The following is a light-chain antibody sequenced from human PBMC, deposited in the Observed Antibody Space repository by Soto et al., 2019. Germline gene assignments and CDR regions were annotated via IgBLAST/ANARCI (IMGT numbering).Light chain of an antibody. V-gene: IGKV1-9*01. CDR1: PAIASF. CDR2: DAA. Sequence: GARVTITCRASPAIASFLAWYQQKPGTAPKLLIYDAATLQSGVPSRFSGSRSGTEYTLTIGSLQPEDFATYYCQQLNGSPWTLGQGTKVDIK. J-gene: IGKJ1*01. CDR3: QQLNGSPWT.